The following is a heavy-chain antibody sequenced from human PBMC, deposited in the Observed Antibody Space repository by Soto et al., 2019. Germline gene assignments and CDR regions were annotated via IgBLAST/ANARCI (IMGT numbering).Heavy chain of an antibody. CDR1: GGSISNHY. J-gene: IGHJ4*02. CDR3: TRASWYSEY. CDR2: IYYNGDT. Sequence: QVQLQESGPGLVKPSETLSLTCTVSGGSISNHYWSWIRQPPGKGLEWIGDIYYNGDTNFNPPLKSRVTMSVDTSKNQISLKLSSVTAADTAVYYCTRASWYSEYWGQGTLVTVSS. D-gene: IGHD6-13*01. V-gene: IGHV4-59*11.